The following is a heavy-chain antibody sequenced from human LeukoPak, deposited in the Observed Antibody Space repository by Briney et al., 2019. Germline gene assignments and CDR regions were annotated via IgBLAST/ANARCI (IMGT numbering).Heavy chain of an antibody. J-gene: IGHJ6*02. CDR1: GYSFTSYW. V-gene: IGHV5-51*01. D-gene: IGHD5-12*01. CDR2: IYPDDSDT. CDR3: VRYAVATTQRNYYYYGMDV. Sequence: GESLKISCKGSGYSFTSYWIGWVRQMPGKGLEWMGIIYPDDSDTRYSPSFQGQVTISADKSISTAYLQWGSLKASDTAMYYCVRYAVATTQRNYYYYGMDVWGQRTTVTVSS.